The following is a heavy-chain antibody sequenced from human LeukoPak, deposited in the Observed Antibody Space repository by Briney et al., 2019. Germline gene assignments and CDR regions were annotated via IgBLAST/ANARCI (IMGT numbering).Heavy chain of an antibody. V-gene: IGHV1-18*01. Sequence: ASVKVSCKAPGYTFTSYGISWVRQAPGQGLEWMGWISAYNGNTNYAQKLQGRVTMTTDTSTSTAYMEQRSLRSDDTAVYYCARDLSELRFLEWLSHDNWFDPWGQGTLVTVSS. CDR2: ISAYNGNT. J-gene: IGHJ5*02. D-gene: IGHD3-3*01. CDR3: ARDLSELRFLEWLSHDNWFDP. CDR1: GYTFTSYG.